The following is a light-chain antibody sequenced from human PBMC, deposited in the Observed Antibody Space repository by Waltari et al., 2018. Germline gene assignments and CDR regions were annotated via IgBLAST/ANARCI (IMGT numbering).Light chain of an antibody. Sequence: DIQMTQSPPSLTESVGDRVTITCRASKGIGNSLAWYQQKPVRAPKVLLHGASRLESGVPSRFSGSGSGTDFTLIISSLQPEDFATYYCQQYYSIALDFGGGTKVEIK. J-gene: IGKJ4*01. V-gene: IGKV1-NL1*01. CDR2: GAS. CDR1: KGIGNS. CDR3: QQYYSIALD.